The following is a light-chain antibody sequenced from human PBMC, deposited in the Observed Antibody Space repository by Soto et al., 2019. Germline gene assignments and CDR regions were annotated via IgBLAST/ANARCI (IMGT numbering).Light chain of an antibody. CDR1: QSISSN. J-gene: IGKJ1*01. Sequence: EIVMTQSPATLSVSPGERATLSCRASQSISSNLAWYQQKPGQAPRLLIYAASTRATGIPARFSGSGSGTEFTLTISSLQSEDFAVYYCQQGSDWPWTFGQGTKVDIK. V-gene: IGKV3D-15*01. CDR3: QQGSDWPWT. CDR2: AAS.